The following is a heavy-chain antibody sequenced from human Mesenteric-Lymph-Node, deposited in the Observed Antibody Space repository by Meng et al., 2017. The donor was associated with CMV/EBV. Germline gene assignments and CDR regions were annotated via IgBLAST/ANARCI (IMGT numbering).Heavy chain of an antibody. J-gene: IGHJ6*02. V-gene: IGHV3-66*01. CDR2: IYSGGRT. D-gene: IGHD3-3*01. CDR3: ARSYHFWNNYYGTYYYGMDV. Sequence: GESLKISCAASRFTVSSNYMTWVRQAPGKGLEWVSVIYSGGRTYYADSVKGRFTISRDNAKNSLYLQMNSLRAEDTAVYYCARSYHFWNNYYGTYYYGMDVWGPGTTVTVSS. CDR1: RFTVSSNY.